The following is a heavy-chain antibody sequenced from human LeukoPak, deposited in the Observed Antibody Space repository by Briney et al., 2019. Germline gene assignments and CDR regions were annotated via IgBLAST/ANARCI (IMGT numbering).Heavy chain of an antibody. Sequence: SETLSLTCAVYGGSFSGYYWSWIRQPPGKGLEWIGEINHSGSTNYNPSLKSRVTISVDTSKNQFSLKLSSVTAADTAVYYCARVGDTAMDIDYWGQGTLVTVSS. J-gene: IGHJ4*02. D-gene: IGHD5-18*01. V-gene: IGHV4-34*01. CDR1: GGSFSGYY. CDR3: ARVGDTAMDIDY. CDR2: INHSGST.